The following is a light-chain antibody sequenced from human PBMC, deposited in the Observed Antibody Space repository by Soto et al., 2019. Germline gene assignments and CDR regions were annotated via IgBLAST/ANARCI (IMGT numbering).Light chain of an antibody. J-gene: IGLJ1*01. CDR3: SSYSGTNNYV. Sequence: QSVLTQPAAASGSPGQSVTISCTGTSSDVGGYNFVSWYQQHPGKAPTLIIYEVTKRPSGVPDRFSGSKSGNTASLTVSGLQAEDEADYYCSSYSGTNNYVFGTGT. CDR1: SSDVGGYNF. V-gene: IGLV2-8*01. CDR2: EVT.